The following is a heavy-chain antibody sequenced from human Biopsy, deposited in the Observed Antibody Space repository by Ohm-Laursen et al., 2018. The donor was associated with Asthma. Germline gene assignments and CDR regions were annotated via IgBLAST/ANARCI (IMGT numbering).Heavy chain of an antibody. CDR1: EFSVSSSY. V-gene: IGHV3-53*01. J-gene: IGHJ6*02. CDR2: IYNDGRA. Sequence: SLRPSCAASEFSVSSSYMSWVRQAPGKGLEWVSVIYNDGRAYYADSVKGRFTVSRDNSKNTLFLQMNSLRAEDTAVYYCTRTTTVTTTYAMDVWGRGTTVTVSS. CDR3: TRTTTVTTTYAMDV. D-gene: IGHD4-17*01.